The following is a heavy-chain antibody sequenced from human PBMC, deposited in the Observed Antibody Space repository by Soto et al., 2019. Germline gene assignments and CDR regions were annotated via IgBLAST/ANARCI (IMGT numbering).Heavy chain of an antibody. V-gene: IGHV4-59*12. Sequence: SETLSLTCTVSGTSISSYYYWSWIRQSPGKGLEWIAYVHNSGSTNYNPSLKTRVTISIDTSTNQFSLKLSSVTAADTAVYYCARDFSRFSNRGFFDYWGQGTLVTVSS. CDR3: ARDFSRFSNRGFFDY. J-gene: IGHJ4*02. CDR2: VHNSGST. CDR1: GTSISSYYY. D-gene: IGHD3-10*01.